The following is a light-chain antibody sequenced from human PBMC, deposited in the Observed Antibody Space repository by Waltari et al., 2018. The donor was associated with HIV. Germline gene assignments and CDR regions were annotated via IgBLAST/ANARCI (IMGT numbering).Light chain of an antibody. V-gene: IGLV6-57*01. J-gene: IGLJ3*02. Sequence: NFMLTPPHSVSASPGNTVTTPCTRTSRTLATNYLQCYQLRPGTSPTTVIYEDKQRPSGVPDRFSGSIDSSSNSASLTISGLKTEDETDYYCQSYDSSNFWVFGGGTKLTVL. CDR3: QSYDSSNFWV. CDR1: SRTLATNY. CDR2: EDK.